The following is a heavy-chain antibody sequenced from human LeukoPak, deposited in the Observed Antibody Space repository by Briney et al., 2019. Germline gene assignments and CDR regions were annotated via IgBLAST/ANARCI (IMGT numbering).Heavy chain of an antibody. V-gene: IGHV3-48*02. J-gene: IGHJ4*02. CDR1: GFTFASYS. D-gene: IGHD3-9*01. Sequence: GGSLRLSCAASGFTFASYSMNWVRQAPGKGLEWVSNIRDGGTTTHYADSVKGRFTVSGDNSKNSLYLQMNSLRDEDTAVYYCARDDDWAFDCWGQGTLVTVAP. CDR2: IRDGGTTT. CDR3: ARDDDWAFDC.